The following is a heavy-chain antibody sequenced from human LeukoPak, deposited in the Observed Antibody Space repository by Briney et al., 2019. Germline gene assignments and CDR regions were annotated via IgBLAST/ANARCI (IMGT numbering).Heavy chain of an antibody. D-gene: IGHD4-17*01. V-gene: IGHV4-61*08. CDR3: ARATTVTTWSFDP. Sequence: SETLSLACTVSGGSISSGDYYWSWIRQPPGKGLEWIGYIYYSGSTNYNPSLKSRVTISVDTSKNQFSLKLSSVTAADTAVYYCARATTVTTWSFDPWGQGTLVTVSS. CDR1: GGSISSGDYY. CDR2: IYYSGST. J-gene: IGHJ5*02.